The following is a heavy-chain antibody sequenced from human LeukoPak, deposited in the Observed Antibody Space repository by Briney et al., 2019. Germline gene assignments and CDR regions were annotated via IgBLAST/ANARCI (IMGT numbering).Heavy chain of an antibody. V-gene: IGHV4-59*01. Sequence: SETLSLTCTVSDGSISSYYWNWIRQPPGKGLEWIGYIYYSGSTNYNPSLKSRVTTSVDTSKNQFSLKLSSVTAADTAVYYCARERLGYYDRSGLDYWGQGTLVTVSS. J-gene: IGHJ4*02. CDR1: DGSISSYY. CDR3: ARERLGYYDRSGLDY. D-gene: IGHD3-22*01. CDR2: IYYSGST.